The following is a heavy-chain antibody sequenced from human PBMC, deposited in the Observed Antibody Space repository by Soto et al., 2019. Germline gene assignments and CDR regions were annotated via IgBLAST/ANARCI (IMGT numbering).Heavy chain of an antibody. CDR2: MNPNSGNT. D-gene: IGHD2-15*01. CDR3: ARGDCSGGSCIYYYGMDV. J-gene: IGHJ6*02. CDR1: GYTFTSYD. Sequence: ASVKVSCKASGYTFTSYDINWVRQATGQGLEWMGWMNPNSGNTGYAQKFQGRVTMTRNTSISTAYMELSSLRSEDTAVYYCARGDCSGGSCIYYYGMDVWGQGTTVTVYS. V-gene: IGHV1-8*01.